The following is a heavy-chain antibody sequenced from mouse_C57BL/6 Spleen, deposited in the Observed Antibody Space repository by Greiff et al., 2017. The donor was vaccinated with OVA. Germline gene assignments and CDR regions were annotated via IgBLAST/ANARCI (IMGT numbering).Heavy chain of an antibody. CDR3: TRRYYSNYYFDY. CDR1: GYTFTDYE. D-gene: IGHD2-5*01. Sequence: QVQLQQSGAELVRPGASVTLSCKASGYTFTDYEMHWVKQTPVHGLEWIGAIDPETGGTAYNQKFKGKAILTADKSSSTAYMELRSLTSEDSAVYYCTRRYYSNYYFDYWGQGTTLTVSS. J-gene: IGHJ2*01. CDR2: IDPETGGT. V-gene: IGHV1-15*01.